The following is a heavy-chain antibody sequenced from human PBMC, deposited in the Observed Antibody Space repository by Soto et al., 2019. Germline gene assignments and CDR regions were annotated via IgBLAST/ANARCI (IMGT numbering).Heavy chain of an antibody. CDR1: GFTFSTYA. CDR3: AKNGDFWSWGMDV. Sequence: GGSLRLSCAASGFTFSTYAMAWVRQAPGKGLEWVAIISSSGDGTYYVDSVKGRFTISRDNSRNTLNLQMNSLRAEDTAVYYCAKNGDFWSWGMDVWGQGTTVTVSS. V-gene: IGHV3-23*01. J-gene: IGHJ6*02. D-gene: IGHD3-3*01. CDR2: ISSSGDGT.